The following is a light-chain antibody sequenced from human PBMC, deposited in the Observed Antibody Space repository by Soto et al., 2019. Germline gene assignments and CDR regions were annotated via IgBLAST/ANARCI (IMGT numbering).Light chain of an antibody. CDR2: RAS. CDR3: AAWDDTLKGLV. Sequence: QPVLTQPPSASGTPGQRVTISCSGSSSNIGSNYVYWYQRVPGTAPRLLMYRASQRPSGVPDRFSGSKSGTSASLAISGLRSEDEADYYCAAWDDTLKGLVFGGGTKVTVL. J-gene: IGLJ2*01. CDR1: SSNIGSNY. V-gene: IGLV1-47*01.